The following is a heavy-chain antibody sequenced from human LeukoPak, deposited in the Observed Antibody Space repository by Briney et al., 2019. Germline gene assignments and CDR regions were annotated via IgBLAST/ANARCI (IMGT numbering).Heavy chain of an antibody. CDR3: ARVGVTMVFDY. CDR1: GFTFSSYS. D-gene: IGHD3-10*01. J-gene: IGHJ4*02. CDR2: ITSSSSYI. Sequence: PGGSLRLSCAASGFTFSSYSMNWVRQAPGKGLEWVSSITSSSSYIFYADSIKGRFTISRDNAKNALYLQMNSLRAEDRAVYYCARVGVTMVFDYWGQGTLVTVSS. V-gene: IGHV3-21*04.